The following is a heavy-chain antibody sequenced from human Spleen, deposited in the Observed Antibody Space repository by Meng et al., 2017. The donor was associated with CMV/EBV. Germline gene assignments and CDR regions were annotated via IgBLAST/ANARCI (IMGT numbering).Heavy chain of an antibody. J-gene: IGHJ5*02. Sequence: GESLKISCAASGFTFSDYYMSWIRQAPGKGLEWVSYISSSGNTISYADSVKGRFTISRDNAKNSLYLQMNSLRAEDTAVYYCAREFSGSYYTWGQGTLVTVSS. CDR2: ISSSGNTI. CDR3: AREFSGSYYT. CDR1: GFTFSDYY. D-gene: IGHD1-26*01. V-gene: IGHV3-11*01.